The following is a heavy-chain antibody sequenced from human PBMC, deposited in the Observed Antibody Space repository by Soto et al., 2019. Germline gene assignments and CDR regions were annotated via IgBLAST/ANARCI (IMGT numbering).Heavy chain of an antibody. CDR1: GFTVSSNY. CDR3: ARGPWYSYYYYGMDV. V-gene: IGHV3-66*01. J-gene: IGHJ6*02. D-gene: IGHD1-1*01. CDR2: IYSGGST. Sequence: GGSLRLSCAASGFTVSSNYMSWVRQAPGKGLEWVSVIYSGGSTYYADSVKGRFTISRDNSKNTLYLQMNSLRAEDTAVYYCARGPWYSYYYYGMDVWGQGTTVTVSS.